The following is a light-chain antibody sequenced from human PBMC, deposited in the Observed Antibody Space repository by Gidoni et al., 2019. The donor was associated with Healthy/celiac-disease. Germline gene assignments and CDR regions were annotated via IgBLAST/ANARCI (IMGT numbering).Light chain of an antibody. J-gene: IGLJ2*01. CDR2: GNT. CDR1: RSNIGAGYD. V-gene: IGLV1-40*01. Sequence: QSVLTQPPSVSGAAGQRVTISCTGTRSNIGAGYDVHWYQQLPVPAPSLLIYGNTNRPSGVPDRFSGSKSGTSASLAITGLQAEDEADYYFHSYDSSLSGYVVFDGGTKLTVL. CDR3: HSYDSSLSGYVV.